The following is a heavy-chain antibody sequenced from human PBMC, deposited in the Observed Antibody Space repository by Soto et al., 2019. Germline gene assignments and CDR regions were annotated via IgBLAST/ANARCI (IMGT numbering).Heavy chain of an antibody. CDR2: VNPSSGNT. CDR1: GYTFTTYD. V-gene: IGHV1-8*01. D-gene: IGHD1-20*01. CDR3: ARASMYIWNDH. J-gene: IGHJ5*02. Sequence: QVQRVQSGVEVKRPGASVKVSCEASGYTFTTYDINWVRQASGQGLEWMGCVNPSSGNTVYARKFHGRVTMTRDTPISTAYRELNSLESDDTAIYYCARASMYIWNDHWGQGTLVTVSS.